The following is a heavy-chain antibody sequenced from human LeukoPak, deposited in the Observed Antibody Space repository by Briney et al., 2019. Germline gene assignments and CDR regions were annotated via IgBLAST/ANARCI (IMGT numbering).Heavy chain of an antibody. CDR3: ARGTTMVRGVSSALGY. CDR1: GGSFSGYY. CDR2: INHSGST. J-gene: IGHJ4*02. D-gene: IGHD3-10*01. Sequence: SSETLSLTCAVYGGSFSGYYWSWIRQPPGKGLEWIGEINHSGSTNYNPSLKSRVTISVDTSKNQFSLKVSSVTAADTAVYYCARGTTMVRGVSSALGYWGQGTLVTVSS. V-gene: IGHV4-34*01.